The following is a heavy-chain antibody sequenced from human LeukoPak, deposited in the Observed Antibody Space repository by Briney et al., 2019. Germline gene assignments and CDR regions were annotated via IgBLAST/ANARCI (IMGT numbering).Heavy chain of an antibody. V-gene: IGHV3-23*01. Sequence: GGSLTLSCAASGFTFNSCAMGWVRQAPEKGLEWVSTISGSGGGTYYADSVKGRFTISRDDSKNTLYLQMNSLRAEDTAVYYCAKDWGAGEGAFDIWGRGTMVTVSS. D-gene: IGHD1-26*01. CDR1: GFTFNSCA. J-gene: IGHJ3*02. CDR2: ISGSGGGT. CDR3: AKDWGAGEGAFDI.